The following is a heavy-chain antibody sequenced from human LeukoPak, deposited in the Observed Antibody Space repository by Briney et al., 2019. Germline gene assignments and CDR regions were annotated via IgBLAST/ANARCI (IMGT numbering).Heavy chain of an antibody. CDR1: GDTFSRYT. D-gene: IGHD1-14*01. CDR2: IIPIFGAA. V-gene: IGHV1-69*01. J-gene: IGHJ4*02. Sequence: SVEVSCKVSGDTFSRYTTNWLRQAPGQGLEWMGGIIPIFGAAKSAQRFQSRLTITADESTTTVYMELTSLTSDDTAMYYCARDRGNHLPFSYWGQGTLVTVSA. CDR3: ARDRGNHLPFSY.